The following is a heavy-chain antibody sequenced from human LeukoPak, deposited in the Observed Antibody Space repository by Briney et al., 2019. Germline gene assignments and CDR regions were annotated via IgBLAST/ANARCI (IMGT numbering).Heavy chain of an antibody. CDR3: AKTALRGEGACDV. CDR2: ISGSVGST. Sequence: PVRSLRLSCAASGFTFSSYAMSWVRQAPGKGLEWVSAISGSVGSTSYADSVKGRFTISRDNSKNTLYLQMNRLRAEDTAGYYWAKTALRGEGACDVWGQGTMVTVSS. V-gene: IGHV3-23*01. J-gene: IGHJ3*01. CDR1: GFTFSSYA. D-gene: IGHD5-12*01.